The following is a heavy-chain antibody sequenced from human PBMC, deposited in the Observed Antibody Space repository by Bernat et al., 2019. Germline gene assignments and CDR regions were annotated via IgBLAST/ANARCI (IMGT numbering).Heavy chain of an antibody. CDR3: AKDRVAGAGTLNYYYGMDV. CDR1: GFTFSSYA. Sequence: EVQLLESGGGLVQPGGSLRLSCAASGFTFSSYAMSWVRQAPGKGLEWVSAISGSGCSTYYADSVKGRFTISRDNSKNTLYLQMNSLRAEDTAVYYCAKDRVAGAGTLNYYYGMDVWGQGTTVTVSS. D-gene: IGHD6-19*01. CDR2: ISGSGCST. J-gene: IGHJ6*02. V-gene: IGHV3-23*01.